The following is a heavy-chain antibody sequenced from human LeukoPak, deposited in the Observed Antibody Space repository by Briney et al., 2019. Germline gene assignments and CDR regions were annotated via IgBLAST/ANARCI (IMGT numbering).Heavy chain of an antibody. CDR3: ARDPIGIAAEVDY. V-gene: IGHV3-11*01. Sequence: GSLRLSCAASGFTCSDYYMSWIRQAAGKGLEWVSYISSSGSTIYYADSVKGRFTISRDNAKNSLYLQMNSLRAEDTAVYYCARDPIGIAAEVDYWGQGTLVTVSS. D-gene: IGHD6-13*01. CDR2: ISSSGSTI. CDR1: GFTCSDYY. J-gene: IGHJ4*02.